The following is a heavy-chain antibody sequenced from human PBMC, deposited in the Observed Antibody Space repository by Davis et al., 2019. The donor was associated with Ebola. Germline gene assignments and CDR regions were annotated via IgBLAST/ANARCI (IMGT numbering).Heavy chain of an antibody. CDR2: IYYRGST. Sequence: SETLSLTCTVSGGSVSNYYWSWIRQPPGKGLEWIGYIYYRGSTNYNPSLKSRVTILVDTSKNQFSLKLSSVTAADTAVYYCARGVLRYFDWLLDYYGMDVWGQGTTVTVSS. CDR3: ARGVLRYFDWLLDYYGMDV. CDR1: GGSVSNYY. D-gene: IGHD3-9*01. J-gene: IGHJ6*02. V-gene: IGHV4-59*02.